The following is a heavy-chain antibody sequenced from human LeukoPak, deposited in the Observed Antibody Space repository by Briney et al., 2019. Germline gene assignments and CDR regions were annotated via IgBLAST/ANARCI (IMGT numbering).Heavy chain of an antibody. CDR3: ARVDCSGGSCYDRRFLVAGRGIYYFDY. Sequence: SETLSLTCTVSGGSISSSSYYWGWIRQPPGKGLEWIGSIYYSGSTYYNPSLKSRVTISVDTSKNQFSLKLSSVTAADTAVYYCARVDCSGGSCYDRRFLVAGRGIYYFDYWGQGTLVTVSS. CDR1: GGSISSSSYY. J-gene: IGHJ4*02. V-gene: IGHV4-39*07. CDR2: IYYSGST. D-gene: IGHD2-15*01.